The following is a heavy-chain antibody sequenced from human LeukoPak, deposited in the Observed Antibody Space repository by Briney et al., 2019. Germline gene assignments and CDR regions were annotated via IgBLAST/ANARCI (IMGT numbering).Heavy chain of an antibody. V-gene: IGHV3-23*01. D-gene: IGHD3-10*01. Sequence: PGGSLRLSCAASGFTFSSYAMSWVRQAPGKGLEWVSAISGSGGSTYYADSVKGRFTISRDNSKNTLYLQMNSLRAEDTAVYYCAKDPSRWFGELSVGRLSDYWGQGTLVTVPS. CDR2: ISGSGGST. J-gene: IGHJ4*02. CDR1: GFTFSSYA. CDR3: AKDPSRWFGELSVGRLSDY.